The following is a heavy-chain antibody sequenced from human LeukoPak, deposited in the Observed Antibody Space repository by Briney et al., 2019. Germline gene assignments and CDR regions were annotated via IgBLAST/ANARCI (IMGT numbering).Heavy chain of an antibody. CDR3: ASPYDSSGYYYDY. CDR1: GGTFSSYA. D-gene: IGHD3-22*01. V-gene: IGHV1-69*04. J-gene: IGHJ4*02. CDR2: IIPILGIA. Sequence: ASVKVSCKASGGTFSSYAIGWVRQAPGQGLEWMGRIIPILGIANYAQKSQGRVTITADKSTSTAYMELSSLRSEDTAVYYCASPYDSSGYYYDYWGQGTLVTVSS.